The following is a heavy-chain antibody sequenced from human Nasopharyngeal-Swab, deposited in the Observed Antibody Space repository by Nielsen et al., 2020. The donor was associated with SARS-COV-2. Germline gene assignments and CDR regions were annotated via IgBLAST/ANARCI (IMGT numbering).Heavy chain of an antibody. J-gene: IGHJ3*02. V-gene: IGHV4-61*02. Sequence: SETLSLTCTVSGGSISSGSFYWNWIRQPAGKGLEYIGRIYTSGTTSYNPSLKSRVTISVDTSKNQFSLYLNSVTAADTAVYYCARNIYYDSIGSRDAFDIWGPGTMVTVSS. D-gene: IGHD3-22*01. CDR2: IYTSGTT. CDR1: GGSISSGSFY. CDR3: ARNIYYDSIGSRDAFDI.